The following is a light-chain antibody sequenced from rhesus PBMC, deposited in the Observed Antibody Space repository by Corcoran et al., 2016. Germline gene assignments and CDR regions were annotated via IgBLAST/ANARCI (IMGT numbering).Light chain of an antibody. CDR1: QGISSW. V-gene: IGKV1-21*01. J-gene: IGKJ4*01. CDR3: QQYNSAPLT. CDR2: HAY. Sequence: DIQMTQSPSSLSASVGDRVIITCRASQGISSWLAWSQQKPGKAPKLLIHHAYSLQSGIPTRVSGSVSGTGFTLTISSLQPDDFATYYCQQYNSAPLTFGGGTKVELK.